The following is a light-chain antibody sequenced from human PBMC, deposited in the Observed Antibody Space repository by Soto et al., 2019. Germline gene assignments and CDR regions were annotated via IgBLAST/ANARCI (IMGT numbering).Light chain of an antibody. CDR3: HQYGSSPWT. CDR2: GAS. V-gene: IGKV3-20*01. CDR1: QRVSSYY. J-gene: IGKJ1*01. Sequence: EIVLTQSPGTLSLSPEERVTLSCRASQRVSSYYLAWYQQTPGQAPRLLIYGASSRATGIPDRFSGSGSGTDFTLTISRLEPEDFAVYYCHQYGSSPWTFGQGTKVDIK.